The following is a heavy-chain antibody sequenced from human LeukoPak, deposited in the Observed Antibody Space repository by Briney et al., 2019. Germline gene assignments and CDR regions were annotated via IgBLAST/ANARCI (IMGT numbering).Heavy chain of an antibody. Sequence: GGSLRLSCAASGFTFSSYTMNWVRQAPGKGLEWVSSISSSSSYIYYADSVKGRLTISRDNAKNSLYQQMNSLRAEDTAVYYCARDPTPRYCSGGSCYTHYGMDVWGQGTTVTVSS. J-gene: IGHJ6*02. V-gene: IGHV3-21*01. CDR3: ARDPTPRYCSGGSCYTHYGMDV. D-gene: IGHD2-15*01. CDR1: GFTFSSYT. CDR2: ISSSSSYI.